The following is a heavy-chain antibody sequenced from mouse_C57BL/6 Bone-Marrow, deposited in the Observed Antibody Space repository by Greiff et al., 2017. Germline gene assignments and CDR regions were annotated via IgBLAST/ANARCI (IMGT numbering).Heavy chain of an antibody. CDR2: IYPRSGNT. D-gene: IGHD1-1*01. Sequence: QVQLQQSGAELARPGASVKLSCKASGYTFTSYGISWVKQRTGQGLEWIGEIYPRSGNTYYNEKFKGKATLTADKSSSTAYMELRSLKSEDSAVYFCARCYITSVAGFAYWGQGTLVTVSA. CDR1: GYTFTSYG. J-gene: IGHJ3*01. V-gene: IGHV1-81*01. CDR3: ARCYITSVAGFAY.